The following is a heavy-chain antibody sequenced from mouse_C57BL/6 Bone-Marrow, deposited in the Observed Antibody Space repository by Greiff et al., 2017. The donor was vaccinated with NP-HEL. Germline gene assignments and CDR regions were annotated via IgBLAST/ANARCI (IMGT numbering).Heavy chain of an antibody. V-gene: IGHV7-1*01. Sequence: EVQVVESGGGLVQSGRSLRLSCATSGFTFSDFYMEWVRQAPGKGLEWIAASRNKANDYTTEYSASVKGRFIVSRDTSQSILYLQMNALRSEDTAVYYCARGIYYYGSSYWWYFDVWGTGTTVTVSS. CDR3: ARGIYYYGSSYWWYFDV. D-gene: IGHD1-1*01. J-gene: IGHJ1*03. CDR1: GFTFSDFY. CDR2: SRNKANDYTT.